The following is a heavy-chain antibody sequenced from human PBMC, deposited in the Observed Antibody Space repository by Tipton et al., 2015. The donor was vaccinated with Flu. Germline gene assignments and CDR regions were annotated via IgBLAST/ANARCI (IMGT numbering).Heavy chain of an antibody. D-gene: IGHD4-17*01. V-gene: IGHV3-23*01. J-gene: IGHJ5*02. CDR1: GFTFSSYA. Sequence: SLRLSCAASGFTFSSYAMSWVRQAPGKGLEWVSAISGYGGSTYYAESVRGRFTISRDNSKNTLYLQMSSLRAEDTAIYYCARDGRYGDYNWFDPWGQGTLIAVSS. CDR2: ISGYGGST. CDR3: ARDGRYGDYNWFDP.